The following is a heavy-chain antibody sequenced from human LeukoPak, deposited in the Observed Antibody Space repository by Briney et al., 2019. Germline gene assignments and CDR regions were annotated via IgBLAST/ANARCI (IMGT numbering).Heavy chain of an antibody. CDR3: ARVGNFGSPVDY. J-gene: IGHJ4*02. CDR2: ISYDGSNK. D-gene: IGHD4-23*01. CDR1: GFTFSSYA. V-gene: IGHV3-30*04. Sequence: GRSLRLSCAASGFTFSSYAMHWVRQAPGKGLEWVAVISYDGSNKYYADSVKGRFTISRDNSKNTLYLQMNSLRAEDTAVYYCARVGNFGSPVDYWGQGTLVTVS.